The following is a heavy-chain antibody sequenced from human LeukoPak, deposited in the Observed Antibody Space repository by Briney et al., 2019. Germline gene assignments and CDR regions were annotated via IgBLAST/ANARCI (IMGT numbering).Heavy chain of an antibody. Sequence: GASVKVSCKASGYTFTWYHMHWVRQAPGQGLEWLGGIIPIFGTANYAQKFQGRVTITADESTSTAYTELSSLRSEDTAVYYCARSYCSSTSCYYYGMDVWGQGTTVTVSS. CDR3: ARSYCSSTSCYYYGMDV. CDR2: IIPIFGTA. CDR1: GYTFTWYH. J-gene: IGHJ6*02. V-gene: IGHV1-69*13. D-gene: IGHD2-2*01.